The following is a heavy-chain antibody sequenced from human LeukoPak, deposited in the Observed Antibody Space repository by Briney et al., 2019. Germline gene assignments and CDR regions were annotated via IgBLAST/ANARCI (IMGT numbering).Heavy chain of an antibody. CDR3: ARGLHTTGRQGGFDI. Sequence: PGGSLRLSCAASGFPFTTYTMNWVRQAPGKGLEWVSSISSSSTYIYYADSVKGRFTVSRDNAKNSLYIQMSSLRAEDTAVYYCARGLHTTGRQGGFDIWGQGTMVTVSS. D-gene: IGHD1-1*01. J-gene: IGHJ3*02. V-gene: IGHV3-21*01. CDR2: ISSSSTYI. CDR1: GFPFTTYT.